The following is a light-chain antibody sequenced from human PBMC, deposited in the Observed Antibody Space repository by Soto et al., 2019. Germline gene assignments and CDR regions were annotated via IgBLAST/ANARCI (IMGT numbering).Light chain of an antibody. V-gene: IGKV3-20*01. CDR2: GAS. CDR1: QSVSSYY. Sequence: PGERATLSCRASQSVSSYYLAWYQQKPGQAPRLLIYGASSRATGIPDRFSGSGSGTDFTLTISRLEPEDCAVYYCQQFGGSLTWTFGQGTKVDIK. J-gene: IGKJ1*01. CDR3: QQFGGSLTWT.